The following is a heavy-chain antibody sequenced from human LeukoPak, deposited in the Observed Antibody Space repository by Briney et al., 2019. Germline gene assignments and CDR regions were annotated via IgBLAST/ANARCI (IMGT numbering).Heavy chain of an antibody. D-gene: IGHD1-1*01. CDR3: ARGTIGTTDFDY. Sequence: KSGGSLRLSCAVSGVTLRDDDINSSGQAPGKGLEWVSYISTSGTTMSYADSVKGRFTISRDSAKNSLYLQMNSLRAEDTAVYYCARGTIGTTDFDYWGQGTLVTVSS. V-gene: IGHV3-11*01. CDR2: ISTSGTTM. CDR1: GVTLRDDD. J-gene: IGHJ4*02.